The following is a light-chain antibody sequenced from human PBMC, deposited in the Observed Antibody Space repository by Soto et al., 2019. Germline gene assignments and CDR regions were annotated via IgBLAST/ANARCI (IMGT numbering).Light chain of an antibody. CDR2: KLS. J-gene: IGKJ2*01. CDR3: MQGSHWPYT. Sequence: DVVMTQSPLSLPVTLGQPASISCRSSQSLLYSDGNTYLNWFQQRPDQSPRRLIYKLSNRDSGVPDRFSGSGSDTDFTLKISGVEAEDVGVYYCMQGSHWPYTFCQGTKLEIK. V-gene: IGKV2-30*01. CDR1: QSLLYSDGNTY.